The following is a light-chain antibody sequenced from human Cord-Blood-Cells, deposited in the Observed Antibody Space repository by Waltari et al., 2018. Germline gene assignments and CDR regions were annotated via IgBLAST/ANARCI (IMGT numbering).Light chain of an antibody. Sequence: QSALTQPASVSGSPGQSITISCTGTSSDVGSYNLVSWYQQHPGKAPKLMIYEGSKRPSGVSNGLAGSKSGNTASLTSSGLQAEDEADYYCCSYAGSSTFVVFGGGTKLTVL. V-gene: IGLV2-23*03. CDR1: SSDVGSYNL. CDR2: EGS. CDR3: CSYAGSSTFVV. J-gene: IGLJ2*01.